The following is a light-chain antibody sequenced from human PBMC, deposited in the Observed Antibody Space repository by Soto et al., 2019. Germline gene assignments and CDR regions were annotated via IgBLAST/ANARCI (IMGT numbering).Light chain of an antibody. CDR3: QQYKSYPYT. Sequence: DIKMTQSPSTLSASVGDRVTITCRASQSISNWLTWYQQRPGKAPKLLIYKASNLESGVPSTFSGSGSGTEFTLTISSLQPDDFATYYCQQYKSYPYTFGQGTKLEIK. J-gene: IGKJ2*01. CDR2: KAS. V-gene: IGKV1-5*03. CDR1: QSISNW.